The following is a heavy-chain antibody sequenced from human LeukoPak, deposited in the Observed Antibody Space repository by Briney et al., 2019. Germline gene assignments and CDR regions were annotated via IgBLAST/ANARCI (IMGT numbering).Heavy chain of an antibody. CDR2: IYSNGLI. CDR3: ARAIYQEDYFDF. D-gene: IGHD2-2*01. V-gene: IGHV4-39*01. Sequence: WEALSLTCTVSGVSISNWIYYWGWIRQSPGKGLYWIGSIYSNGLIYYNPSLKSRVTISVDTSKSQVSLKVTSMTAADTAAYYCARAIYQEDYFDFWGQGSLVTVSS. J-gene: IGHJ4*02. CDR1: GVSISNWIYY.